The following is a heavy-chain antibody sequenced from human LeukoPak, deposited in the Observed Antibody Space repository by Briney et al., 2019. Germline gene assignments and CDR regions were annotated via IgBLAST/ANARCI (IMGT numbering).Heavy chain of an antibody. CDR1: GFTVSSNY. CDR2: IYSGGST. CDR3: ALYYYDSSGYYNWFDP. D-gene: IGHD3-22*01. V-gene: IGHV3-53*01. Sequence: PGGSLRLSCAASGFTVSSNYMSWVRQAPGKGLECVSVIYSGGSTYYADSVKGRFTISRDNSKKPLYLQMDSLRAEDTAVYYCALYYYDSSGYYNWFDPWGQGTLVTVSS. J-gene: IGHJ5*02.